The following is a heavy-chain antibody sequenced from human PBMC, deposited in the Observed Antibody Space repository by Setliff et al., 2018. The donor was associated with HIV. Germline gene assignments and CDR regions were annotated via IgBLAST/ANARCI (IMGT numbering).Heavy chain of an antibody. Sequence: SETLSLTCTVSGGSISSSSYYWGWVRQPPGKGLEWIGSMYYSGSTYYTPSLKSRITISLDTSKNQFSLRMRSATAADTAVYYCARVFVDTAVLRVLEYYFDSWGRGTLVTVSS. J-gene: IGHJ4*02. CDR2: MYYSGST. CDR1: GGSISSSSYY. D-gene: IGHD5-18*01. V-gene: IGHV4-39*07. CDR3: ARVFVDTAVLRVLEYYFDS.